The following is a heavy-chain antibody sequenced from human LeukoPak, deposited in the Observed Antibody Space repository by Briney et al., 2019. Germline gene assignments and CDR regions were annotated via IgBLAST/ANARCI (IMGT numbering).Heavy chain of an antibody. Sequence: SETLSLTCAVYGGSFSGYYWGWIRQPPGKGLEWIGEINHSGDTNYSPSLESRVTISVDTSKNQFSLKLSSVTAADTAVYYCARVAGYYYYMDVWGKGTTVTVSS. CDR2: INHSGDT. V-gene: IGHV4-34*01. CDR3: ARVAGYYYYMDV. J-gene: IGHJ6*03. CDR1: GGSFSGYY.